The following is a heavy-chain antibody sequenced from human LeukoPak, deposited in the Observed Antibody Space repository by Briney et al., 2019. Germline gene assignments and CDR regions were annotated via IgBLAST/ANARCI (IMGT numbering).Heavy chain of an antibody. D-gene: IGHD3-22*01. V-gene: IGHV1-69*05. J-gene: IGHJ3*02. CDR2: IIPIFGTA. CDR1: GYTFTSYD. Sequence: SVKVSCKASGYTFTSYDINWVRQAPGQGLEWMGGIIPIFGTANYAQKFQGRVTITTDESTSTAYMELSSLRSEDTAVYYCAQERYDSSGYPDAFDIWGQGTMVTVSS. CDR3: AQERYDSSGYPDAFDI.